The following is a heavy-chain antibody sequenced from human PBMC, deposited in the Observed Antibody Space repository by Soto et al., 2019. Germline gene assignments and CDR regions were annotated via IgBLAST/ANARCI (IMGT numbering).Heavy chain of an antibody. D-gene: IGHD5-12*01. J-gene: IGHJ6*02. CDR1: GGSVISGSYY. V-gene: IGHV4-61*01. Sequence: QVPLQESGTGLVKPSETLSLTCTVSGGSVISGSYYWSWIRQPPGKGLEWVGCISDTGSADYNPSLSSRVTISVHTSKRQFPLRLHSLTDADTAVYYCARAHSGYDPLGMDVWGQGITVTV. CDR2: ISDTGSA. CDR3: ARAHSGYDPLGMDV.